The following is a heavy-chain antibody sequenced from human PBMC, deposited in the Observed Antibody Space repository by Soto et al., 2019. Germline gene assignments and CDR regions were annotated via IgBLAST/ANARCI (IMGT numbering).Heavy chain of an antibody. Sequence: QITLKESGPPLVKPTQTLTLTCTFSGFSLSTSGVGVGWIRQPPGKALEWLALIYWDDDKRYSPSLKSRLTITKDTSKNQVVITMTNMDPVDTATYYCAHSGTAYCGGDCYYWFDPWGQGTLVTVSS. CDR2: IYWDDDK. CDR1: GFSLSTSGVG. CDR3: AHSGTAYCGGDCYYWFDP. J-gene: IGHJ5*02. V-gene: IGHV2-5*02. D-gene: IGHD2-21*02.